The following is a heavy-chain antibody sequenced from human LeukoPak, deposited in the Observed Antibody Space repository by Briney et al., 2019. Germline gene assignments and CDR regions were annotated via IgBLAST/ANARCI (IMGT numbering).Heavy chain of an antibody. Sequence: GGSLRLSCAASGXIVSSNYMSWVRQAPGKGLEWVSVIYSGGRTYYADSVKGRFTISRDNSRITLYLQMNSLRAEDTAVYYCARGLGRELDGAFDIWGQGTMVTVSS. J-gene: IGHJ3*02. V-gene: IGHV3-53*01. CDR1: GXIVSSNY. D-gene: IGHD3-10*01. CDR3: ARGLGRELDGAFDI. CDR2: IYSGGRT.